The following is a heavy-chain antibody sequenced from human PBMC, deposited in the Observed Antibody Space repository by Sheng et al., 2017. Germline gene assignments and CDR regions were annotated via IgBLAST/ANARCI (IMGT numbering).Heavy chain of an antibody. D-gene: IGHD1-26*01. CDR2: ISAYNGNT. CDR3: ARSGIVAYGVMSAYYYYYMDV. Sequence: QVQLVQSGAEVKKPGASVKVSCKASGYTFTSYGISWVRQAPGQGLEWMGWISAYNGNTNYAQKLQGRVTMTTDTSTSTAYMELRSLRSDDTAVYYCARSGIVAYGVMSAYYYYYMDVWGKGTTVTVSS. V-gene: IGHV1-18*01. CDR1: GYTFTSYG. J-gene: IGHJ6*03.